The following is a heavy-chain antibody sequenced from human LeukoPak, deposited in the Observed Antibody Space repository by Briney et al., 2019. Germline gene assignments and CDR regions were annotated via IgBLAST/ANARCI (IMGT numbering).Heavy chain of an antibody. CDR3: ARDGYDFWSGYNVDY. CDR1: GFTFSRYS. V-gene: IGHV3-21*01. CDR2: ISSASTFI. Sequence: GGSLRLSCAASGFTFSRYSMNWVRQAPGKGLEWVASISSASTFIYSADSVKGRFTISRDTAKNSLFLQMNSLRAEDTAVYYCARDGYDFWSGYNVDYWGQGTLVTVSS. J-gene: IGHJ4*02. D-gene: IGHD3-3*01.